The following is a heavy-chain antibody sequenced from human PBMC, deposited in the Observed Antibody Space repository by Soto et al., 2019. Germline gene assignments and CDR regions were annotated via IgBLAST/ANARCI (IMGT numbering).Heavy chain of an antibody. Sequence: SGPTLVNPTQPLTLTCTFSGFSLSTGGVGVGWIRQPPGKALEWLALIYWDDDKRYSPSLKSRLTITKDTSKNQVVLTMTNMDPVDTATYYCAHSRCGGDCLQSYSSHYYYGVDVWGQGTTVTVSS. CDR1: GFSLSTGGVG. CDR2: IYWDDDK. D-gene: IGHD2-21*02. J-gene: IGHJ6*02. V-gene: IGHV2-5*02. CDR3: AHSRCGGDCLQSYSSHYYYGVDV.